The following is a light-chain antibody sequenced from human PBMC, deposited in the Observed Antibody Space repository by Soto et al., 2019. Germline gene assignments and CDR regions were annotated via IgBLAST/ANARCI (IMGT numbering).Light chain of an antibody. CDR1: SSDVGGYNY. V-gene: IGLV2-14*01. J-gene: IGLJ1*01. CDR2: DVS. CDR3: SSYTSSSTLYV. Sequence: QSALTQPASVSGSPGQSITISCTGTSSDVGGYNYVSWYQQHPGKAPKLMIYDVSNRPSGVSNRFSGSKSGNTAPLTISGLQAEDEADYYCSSYTSSSTLYVFGTGTQVTVL.